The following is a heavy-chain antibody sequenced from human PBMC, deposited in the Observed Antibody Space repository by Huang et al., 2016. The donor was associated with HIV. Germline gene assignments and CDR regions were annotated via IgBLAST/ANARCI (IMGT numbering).Heavy chain of an antibody. CDR1: GFTFSIYW. J-gene: IGHJ4*02. CDR3: VRNSGWYRLDY. Sequence: EVQLVESGGALVQPGGSLRLSCAASGFTFSIYWITWVRQAPGKGLEWVGNMTDDGSEKYYSDSVRGRFTISRDNAENSLDLQMKSLRADDTAVYYCVRNSGWYRLDYWGQGTLVTVSS. V-gene: IGHV3-7*01. CDR2: MTDDGSEK. D-gene: IGHD6-19*01.